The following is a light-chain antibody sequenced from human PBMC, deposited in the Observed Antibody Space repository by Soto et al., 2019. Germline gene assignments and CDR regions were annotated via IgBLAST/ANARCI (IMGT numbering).Light chain of an antibody. V-gene: IGKV3-15*01. Sequence: AITQSPATLSQPPGERPTLSCQASHIVMKDLAWYQQKAGKAPRLLIYDSSTRASGIPPRFSGGGSGTDFSLTISSLQSEDFAVYYCQQYNKWPLTFGGGTQVDIK. CDR3: QQYNKWPLT. CDR2: DSS. CDR1: HIVMKD. J-gene: IGKJ4*01.